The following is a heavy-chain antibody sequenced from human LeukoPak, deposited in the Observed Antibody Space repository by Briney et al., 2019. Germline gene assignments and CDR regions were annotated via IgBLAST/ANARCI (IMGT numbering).Heavy chain of an antibody. J-gene: IGHJ4*02. D-gene: IGHD1-26*01. CDR2: TRNKAKSYTT. CDR1: GFTFSSHW. V-gene: IGHV3-72*01. Sequence: GGPLRLSCAASGFTFSSHWMSWVRQAPGKGLEWVGRTRNKAKSYTTEYAASVKGRFTISRDDSKNSLYLQMNSLKTEDTAVYYCARYSGSDFRTYDYWGQGTLVTVSS. CDR3: ARYSGSDFRTYDY.